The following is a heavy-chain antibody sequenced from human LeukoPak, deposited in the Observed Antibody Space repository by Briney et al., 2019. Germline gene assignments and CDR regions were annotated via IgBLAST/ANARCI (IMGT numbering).Heavy chain of an antibody. D-gene: IGHD1-26*01. Sequence: GGSLRLSCAASGLTFSSHWMSGVRQAPGKGLEWVANIKHDGSEEYYVDSLKGRFTISRDNAKNSLYLQMNSLRAEDTAVYYCARVVPGLGKAWDYFDYWGQGTLVTVSS. CDR1: GLTFSSHW. CDR3: ARVVPGLGKAWDYFDY. V-gene: IGHV3-7*01. J-gene: IGHJ4*02. CDR2: IKHDGSEE.